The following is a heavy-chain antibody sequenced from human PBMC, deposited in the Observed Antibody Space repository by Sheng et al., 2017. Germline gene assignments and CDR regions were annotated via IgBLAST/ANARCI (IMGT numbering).Heavy chain of an antibody. Sequence: QVQLVQSGTEVKKPGSSVKVSCKASGGSFSNYGINWVRQAPGQGLEWMGGIIPLFGTANYAQKFQGRVTITADKSTSTAYMELSSLRSADTAVYYCARSTVMAYLYYMDVWGQGTTVTVSS. V-gene: IGHV1-69*13. CDR3: ARSTVMAYLYYMDV. CDR2: IIPLFGTA. J-gene: IGHJ6*03. CDR1: GGSFSNYG. D-gene: IGHD4-4*01.